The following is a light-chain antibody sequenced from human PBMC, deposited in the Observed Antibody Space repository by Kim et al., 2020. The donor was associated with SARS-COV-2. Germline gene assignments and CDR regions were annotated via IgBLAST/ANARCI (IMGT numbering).Light chain of an antibody. J-gene: IGLJ3*02. V-gene: IGLV3-19*01. CDR3: NSRDSSGYLGV. CDR1: TIRNHF. CDR2: GRN. Sequence: AVGQTVTCTCRGDTIRNHFVGWYQQRPGQTPVLVMYGRNIRSSGIPDRFSGSRSGNTASLTITGAQAEDEADYYCNSRDSSGYLGVFGGGTQLTVL.